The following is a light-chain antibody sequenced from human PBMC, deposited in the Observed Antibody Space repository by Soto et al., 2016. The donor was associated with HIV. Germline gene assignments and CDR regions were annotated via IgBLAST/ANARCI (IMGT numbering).Light chain of an antibody. Sequence: DIQLTQSPSSLSASIGDRVSITCRASQDISNYLAWYQQKPGEVPKLLIFAAISLQSGVPSRFSGRGSGTQFTLTISSLQPEDIATYFCQQYKNYPLTFGGGTKVEIK. CDR3: QQYKNYPLT. CDR2: AAI. V-gene: IGKV1-27*01. J-gene: IGKJ4*01. CDR1: QDISNY.